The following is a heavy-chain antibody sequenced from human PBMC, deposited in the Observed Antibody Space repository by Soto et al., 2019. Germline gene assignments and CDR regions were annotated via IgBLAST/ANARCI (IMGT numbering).Heavy chain of an antibody. CDR3: ARDRQAATPLYYYYYMDV. Sequence: ASVKVSCKASGYTFTSYDMHWVRQAPGQGLEWMGWISANNGNTNYAQKLQGRVTMTTDTSTSTAYMELRSLRSDDTAVYYCARDRQAATPLYYYYYMDVWGKGTTVTVSS. CDR1: GYTFTSYD. V-gene: IGHV1-18*04. J-gene: IGHJ6*03. D-gene: IGHD1-26*01. CDR2: ISANNGNT.